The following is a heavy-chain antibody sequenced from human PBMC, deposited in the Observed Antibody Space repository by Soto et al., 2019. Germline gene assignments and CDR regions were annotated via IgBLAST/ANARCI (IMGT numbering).Heavy chain of an antibody. D-gene: IGHD3-3*01. CDR1: GGSISSGGYY. Sequence: SETLSLTCTVSGGSISSGGYYWSWIRQHPGKGLVWIGYIYYSGSTYYNPSLKSRVTISVDTSKNQFSLKLSSVTAADTAVYYCARDRFNSVVIMSRDYYYGMDVWGQGTTVTVSS. CDR2: IYYSGST. CDR3: ARDRFNSVVIMSRDYYYGMDV. V-gene: IGHV4-31*03. J-gene: IGHJ6*02.